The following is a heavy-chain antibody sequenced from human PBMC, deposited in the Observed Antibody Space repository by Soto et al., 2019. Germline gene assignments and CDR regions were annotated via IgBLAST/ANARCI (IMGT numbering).Heavy chain of an antibody. D-gene: IGHD5-12*01. CDR2: IYYSGST. CDR1: GGSISSGGYY. J-gene: IGHJ6*02. Sequence: PSETLSLTCTVSGGSISSGGYYWSWIRQHPGKGLEWIGYIYYSGSTYYNPSLKSRVTISVDTSKNQFSLKLSSVTAADTAVYYCARDLYSGYATYYYYYGMDVWGQGTTVTVSS. V-gene: IGHV4-31*03. CDR3: ARDLYSGYATYYYYYGMDV.